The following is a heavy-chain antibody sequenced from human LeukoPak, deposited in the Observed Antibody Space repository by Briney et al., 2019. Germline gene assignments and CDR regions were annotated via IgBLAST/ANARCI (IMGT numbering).Heavy chain of an antibody. CDR2: IYTSGST. CDR3: ARDTYCSGGSCYSDFDY. V-gene: IGHV4-4*07. CDR1: GGSLSSYY. Sequence: SETLSLTCTVSGGSLSSYYWSWIRQPAGKGLEWIGRIYTSGSTNYNPSLKSRVTMSVDTSKNQFSLKPSSVTAADTAVYYCARDTYCSGGSCYSDFDYWGQGTLVTVSS. D-gene: IGHD2-15*01. J-gene: IGHJ4*02.